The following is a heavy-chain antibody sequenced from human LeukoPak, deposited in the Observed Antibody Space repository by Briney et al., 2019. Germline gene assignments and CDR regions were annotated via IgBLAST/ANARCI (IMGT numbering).Heavy chain of an antibody. Sequence: GGSLRLSCAASGFTFSSYGMTWVRQAPGKGLEWVSGISGSGGSTYYADSVKGRFTISRDNSKNTLYLQMNSLRAEDTAVYYCAREHDSSGYRYFDYWGQGTLVTVSS. CDR1: GFTFSSYG. D-gene: IGHD3-22*01. V-gene: IGHV3-23*01. CDR2: ISGSGGST. J-gene: IGHJ4*02. CDR3: AREHDSSGYRYFDY.